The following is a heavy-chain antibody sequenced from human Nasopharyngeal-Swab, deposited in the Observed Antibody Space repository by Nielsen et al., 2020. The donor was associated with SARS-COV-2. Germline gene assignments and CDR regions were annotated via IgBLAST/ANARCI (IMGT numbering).Heavy chain of an antibody. CDR2: ISYDGSNK. CDR3: ARGAAAVYWYFDL. D-gene: IGHD6-13*01. J-gene: IGHJ2*01. CDR1: GFTFSSYA. Sequence: GGSLRLSCAASGFTFSSYAMHRVRQAPGKGLEWVAVISYDGSNKYYADSVKGRFTISRDNSKNTLYLQMNSLRAEDTAVYYCARGAAAVYWYFDLWGRGTLVTVSS. V-gene: IGHV3-30*04.